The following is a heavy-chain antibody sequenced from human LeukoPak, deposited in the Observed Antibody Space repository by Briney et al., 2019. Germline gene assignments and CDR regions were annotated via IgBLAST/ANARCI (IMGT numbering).Heavy chain of an antibody. CDR1: GFTFSSYT. CDR2: ISSNGAKT. D-gene: IGHD5-24*01. CDR3: VKDRWVDY. Sequence: GGSLRLSCAASGFTFSSYTMNWVRQAPGRGLQYVSSISSNGAKTYYADSVKGRFTISRDNSKNTLYLQMSSLRLEDTAVYYCVKDRWVDYWGQGVLVTVSS. V-gene: IGHV3-64D*09. J-gene: IGHJ4*02.